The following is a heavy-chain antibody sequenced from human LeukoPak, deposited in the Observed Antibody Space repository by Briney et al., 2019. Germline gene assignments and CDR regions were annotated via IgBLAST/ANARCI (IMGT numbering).Heavy chain of an antibody. CDR3: ASLPLKITMVRGTISDAFDI. V-gene: IGHV3-23*01. D-gene: IGHD3-10*01. Sequence: GGSLRLSCAASGFTFSSYGMSWVRQAPGKGLEWVSAISGSGGSTYYADSVKGRFTISRDNSKNTLYLQMNSLRAEDTAVYYCASLPLKITMVRGTISDAFDIWGQGTMVTVSS. J-gene: IGHJ3*02. CDR2: ISGSGGST. CDR1: GFTFSSYG.